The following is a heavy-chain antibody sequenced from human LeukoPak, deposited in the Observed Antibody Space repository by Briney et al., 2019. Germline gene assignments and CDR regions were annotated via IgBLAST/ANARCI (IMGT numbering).Heavy chain of an antibody. Sequence: GASVKVSCNASGYTFTSYAMHWVRQAPGQRLEWMGWINAGNGNTKYSQKFQGRVTITRDTSASTAYMELSSLRSEDTAVYYCARDIVATLGYYYYGMDVWGQGTTVTVSS. CDR1: GYTFTSYA. V-gene: IGHV1-3*01. CDR3: ARDIVATLGYYYYGMDV. CDR2: INAGNGNT. J-gene: IGHJ6*02. D-gene: IGHD5-12*01.